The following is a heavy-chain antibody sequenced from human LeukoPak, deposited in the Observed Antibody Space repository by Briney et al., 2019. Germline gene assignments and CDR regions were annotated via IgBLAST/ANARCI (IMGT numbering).Heavy chain of an antibody. CDR2: IWYDGSKK. Sequence: PGGSLRLSCAASGFTFSSYCMHWVRQAPGKGLEWVAVIWYDGSKKYYADSVKGRFTISRDNSKNTLYLQMNSLRAEDTAVYYCARDFGYCSGGSCRYYFDYWGQGTLVTVSS. V-gene: IGHV3-33*01. J-gene: IGHJ4*02. D-gene: IGHD2-15*01. CDR1: GFTFSSYC. CDR3: ARDFGYCSGGSCRYYFDY.